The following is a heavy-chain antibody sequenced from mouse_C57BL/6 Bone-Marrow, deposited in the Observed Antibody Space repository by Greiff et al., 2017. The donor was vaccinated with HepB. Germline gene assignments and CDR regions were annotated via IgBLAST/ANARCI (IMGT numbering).Heavy chain of an antibody. V-gene: IGHV1-47*01. CDR3: ARASYYYAMDY. CDR2: FHPYNDDT. Sequence: VQLQQSGAELVKPGASVTMSCKASGYTFTTYPIEWMKQNHGKSLEWIGNFHPYNDDTKYNEKLKGKATLTVDKSSSTVYLELSRLTSDDSAFYYCARASYYYAMDYWGQGTSVTVSS. CDR1: GYTFTTYP. J-gene: IGHJ4*01.